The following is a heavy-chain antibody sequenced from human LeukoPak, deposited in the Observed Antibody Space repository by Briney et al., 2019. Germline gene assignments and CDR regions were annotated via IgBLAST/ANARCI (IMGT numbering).Heavy chain of an antibody. CDR1: GFTFSSYA. D-gene: IGHD4-17*01. V-gene: IGHV3-23*01. Sequence: GGSLRLSCAASGFTFSSYAMSWVRQAPGKGLEWVSAISGSGGSTYYADSVKGRFTISGDNSKNTLYLQMNSLRAEDTAVYYCANHGAVTTGFDYWGQGTLVTVSS. CDR2: ISGSGGST. J-gene: IGHJ4*02. CDR3: ANHGAVTTGFDY.